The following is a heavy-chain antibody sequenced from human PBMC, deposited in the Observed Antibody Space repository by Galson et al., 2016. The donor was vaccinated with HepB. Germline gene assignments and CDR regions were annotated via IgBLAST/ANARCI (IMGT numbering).Heavy chain of an antibody. Sequence: SLRLSCAASGLTFSSYAMSWVRQTPGKGLEWVSAISGNGGSIYNADSVKGRFTISRDNSKNTLYLQMNSLRAEDTAVYYCAVGRFLEWFTFDSWGQGTLVTVSS. CDR1: GLTFSSYA. D-gene: IGHD3-3*01. CDR2: ISGNGGSI. J-gene: IGHJ4*02. CDR3: AVGRFLEWFTFDS. V-gene: IGHV3-23*01.